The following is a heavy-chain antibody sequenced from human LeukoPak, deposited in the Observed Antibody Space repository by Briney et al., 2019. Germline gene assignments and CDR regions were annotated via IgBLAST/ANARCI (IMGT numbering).Heavy chain of an antibody. V-gene: IGHV3-74*01. D-gene: IGHD2-2*01. CDR2: IISDGSST. J-gene: IGHJ4*02. CDR1: GFTFSSSW. CDR3: ARDSSFASFDY. Sequence: GGSLRLSCTASGFTFSSSWMHWVRQAPGEGQVWVSRIISDGSSTSYADSVKGRFTISRDNAKNTLYLQMNSLRAEDTAVYYCARDSSFASFDYWGQGTLVTVSS.